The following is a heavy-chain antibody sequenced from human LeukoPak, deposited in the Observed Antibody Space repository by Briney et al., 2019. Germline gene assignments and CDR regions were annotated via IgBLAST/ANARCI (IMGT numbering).Heavy chain of an antibody. CDR3: ARVGLASHFDY. D-gene: IGHD6-19*01. CDR1: GGSISSGGYY. J-gene: IGHJ4*02. CDR2: IYYSGST. V-gene: IGHV4-31*03. Sequence: PSETLSLTCTVSGGSISSGGYYWSWIRQHPGKGLEWIGYIYYSGSTYYNPSLKSRVTISADTSKNQFSLKLSSVTAADTAVYYCARVGLASHFDYWGQGTLVTVSS.